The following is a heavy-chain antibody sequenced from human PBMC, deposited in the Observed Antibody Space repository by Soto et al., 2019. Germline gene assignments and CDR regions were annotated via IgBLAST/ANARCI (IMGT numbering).Heavy chain of an antibody. J-gene: IGHJ4*02. Sequence: VQLVESGGGLIQPGGSLRLSCAASGFTFSDYYMSWIRQAPGKGLEWVSYISSSSSYTNYADSVKGRFTISRDNAKNSLYLQMNSLRAEDTAVYYCARDRGKRWFGDNSDYWGQGTLVTVSS. V-gene: IGHV3-11*06. CDR3: ARDRGKRWFGDNSDY. CDR2: ISSSSSYT. CDR1: GFTFSDYY. D-gene: IGHD3-10*01.